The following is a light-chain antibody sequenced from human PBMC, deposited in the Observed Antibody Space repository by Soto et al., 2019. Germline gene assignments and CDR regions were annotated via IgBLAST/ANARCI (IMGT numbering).Light chain of an antibody. CDR3: NSYTNSSAVV. CDR2: EVT. V-gene: IGLV2-14*01. J-gene: IGLJ2*01. Sequence: QSALTQPASVSGSPGQSITIYCAGTRDDIGAYDYVSWYQQHPGNAPKLLVYEVTNRPSGVSDRFSGSKSGNTASLTISGLQAEDEADYYCNSYTNSSAVVFGGGTQLTVL. CDR1: RDDIGAYDY.